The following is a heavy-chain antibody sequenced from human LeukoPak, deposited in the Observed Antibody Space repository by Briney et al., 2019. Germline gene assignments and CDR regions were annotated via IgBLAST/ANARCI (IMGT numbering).Heavy chain of an antibody. V-gene: IGHV1-58*02. CDR3: AATMYYYADDNAFDI. CDR2: IVVGSGNT. Sequence: SVKVSCKASGFTFTSSAMQWVRQARGQRLEWIGWIVVGSGNTNYAQKFQERVTITRDMSTSTAYMELSSLRSADTAVYYCAATMYYYADDNAFDIWGQGTMVTVSS. J-gene: IGHJ3*02. D-gene: IGHD3-10*01. CDR1: GFTFTSSA.